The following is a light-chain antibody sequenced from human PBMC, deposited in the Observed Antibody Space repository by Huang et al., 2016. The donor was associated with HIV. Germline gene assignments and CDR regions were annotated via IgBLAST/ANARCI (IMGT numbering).Light chain of an antibody. CDR3: QRYDSAPRA. CDR2: AAS. V-gene: IGKV1-27*01. Sequence: DIQMTQSPASLSASTGIRVTLTCRASQAIGNFVAWFQQKPGKVPRLLIYAASVLQSGVPSRFNGRGSGTDFTLTITNFQAEDVATYYCQRYDSAPRAFGQGTKVDLK. J-gene: IGKJ1*01. CDR1: QAIGNF.